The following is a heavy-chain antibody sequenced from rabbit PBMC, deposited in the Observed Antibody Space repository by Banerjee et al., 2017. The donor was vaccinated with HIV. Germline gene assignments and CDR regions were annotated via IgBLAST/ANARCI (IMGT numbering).Heavy chain of an antibody. D-gene: IGHD8-1*01. J-gene: IGHJ3*01. CDR3: ARDGVYPGSSDYDL. CDR1: GFSFSSSYY. CDR2: IYVGSSGIT. V-gene: IGHV1S40*01. Sequence: QSLEESGGDLVKPGASLTLTCTASGFSFSSSYYMCWVRQAPGKGLEWIACIYVGSSGITYYASWAKGRFTISKTSSTTVTLQMTSLTAADTATYFCARDGVYPGSSDYDLWGQGTLVTVS.